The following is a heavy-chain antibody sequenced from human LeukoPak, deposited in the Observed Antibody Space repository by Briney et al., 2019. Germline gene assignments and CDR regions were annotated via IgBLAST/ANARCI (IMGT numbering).Heavy chain of an antibody. CDR3: AKDLGYCSSTSCYFDY. J-gene: IGHJ4*02. V-gene: IGHV3-74*01. CDR2: INGYGSIT. CDR1: GFTFETYW. D-gene: IGHD2-2*01. Sequence: GGSLRLSCAASGFTFETYWMHWVRQAPGKGLEWVSCINGYGSITNYADSVKGRFTISRDNAKNTLYLQMNSLRAEDTAVYYCAKDLGYCSSTSCYFDYWGQGTLVTVSS.